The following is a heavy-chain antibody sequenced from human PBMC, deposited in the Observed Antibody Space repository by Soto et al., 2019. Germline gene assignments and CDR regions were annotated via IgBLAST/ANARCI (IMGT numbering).Heavy chain of an antibody. V-gene: IGHV1-69*13. J-gene: IGHJ4*02. CDR2: IIPIFGTA. D-gene: IGHD2-21*02. CDR3: ARGSFSVVTATVPSFDY. CDR1: GGTFSSYA. Sequence: GASVKVSCKASGGTFSSYAISWVRQAPGQGLEWMGGIIPIFGTANYAQKFQGRVTITADESTSTAYMELSSLRSEDTAVYYCARGSFSVVTATVPSFDYWGQGTLVTV.